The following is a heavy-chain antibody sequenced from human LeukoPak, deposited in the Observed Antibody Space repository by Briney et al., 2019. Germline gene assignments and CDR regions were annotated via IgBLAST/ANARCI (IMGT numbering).Heavy chain of an antibody. D-gene: IGHD1-1*01. CDR2: ISSSSYI. CDR3: ARDRTTGWFDP. J-gene: IGHJ5*02. V-gene: IGHV3-21*01. CDR1: GFTFSSYS. Sequence: RTGGSLRLSCAASGFTFSSYSMNWVRQAPGKGLEWVSSISSSSYIYYADSVKGRFTISRDNAKNSLYLQMNSLRAEDTAVYYCARDRTTGWFDPWGQGTLVTVSS.